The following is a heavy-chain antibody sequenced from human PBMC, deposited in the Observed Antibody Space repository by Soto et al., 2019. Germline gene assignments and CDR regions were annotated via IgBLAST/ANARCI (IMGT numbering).Heavy chain of an antibody. J-gene: IGHJ4*02. Sequence: LRLSCAASGFTFSSYGMHWVRQAPGKGLEWVAVIWYDGSNKYYADSVKGRFTISRDNSENTLYLQMNSLRAEDTAVYYCARETKAAVAGSLGYWGQGTLVTVTS. CDR2: IWYDGSNK. CDR3: ARETKAAVAGSLGY. CDR1: GFTFSSYG. D-gene: IGHD6-19*01. V-gene: IGHV3-33*01.